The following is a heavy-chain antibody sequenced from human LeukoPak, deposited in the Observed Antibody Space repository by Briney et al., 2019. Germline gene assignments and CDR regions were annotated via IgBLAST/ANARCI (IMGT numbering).Heavy chain of an antibody. V-gene: IGHV4-38-2*02. D-gene: IGHD2-8*02. J-gene: IGHJ6*03. CDR2: IYHSGST. CDR1: GSSISSGYI. CDR3: VREFWSNYYSHLDV. Sequence: SETLSLSCTVSGSSISSGYIRGGLRPPRGKGQEWIGVIYHSGSTYYNPSLKSRVSISLDKSKNQFYLKLTSLTAADTAVYYCVREFWSNYYSHLDVWGKGTKVTVSS.